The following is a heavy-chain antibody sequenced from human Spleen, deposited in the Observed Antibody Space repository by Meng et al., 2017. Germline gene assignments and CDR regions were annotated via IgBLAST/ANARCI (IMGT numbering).Heavy chain of an antibody. V-gene: IGHV3-7*01. CDR2: IKEDGIEK. Sequence: GESLKISCAASGFSFSSSWMGWVRQAPGKGLEWVANIKEDGIEKYYVDSVKGRFTISRDNAMKSLYLQIISLRAEDTAVYYCARDRAPCSYYYDSSGYTCGLAYWGQGTLVTVSS. CDR3: ARDRAPCSYYYDSSGYTCGLAY. J-gene: IGHJ4*02. D-gene: IGHD3-22*01. CDR1: GFSFSSSW.